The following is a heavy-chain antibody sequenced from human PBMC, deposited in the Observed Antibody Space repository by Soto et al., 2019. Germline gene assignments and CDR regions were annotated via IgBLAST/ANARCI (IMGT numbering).Heavy chain of an antibody. D-gene: IGHD3-9*01. J-gene: IGHJ4*02. V-gene: IGHV1-8*01. CDR2: MNPNSGNT. Sequence: ASVKVSCKASGYTVTGYDINWVRQATGQGLEWMGWMNPNSGNTGYAQKFQGRATMTRNTSISTAYMELSSLRSEDTAVYYCARERTYFGDYWGQGTLVTVSS. CDR3: ARERTYFGDY. CDR1: GYTVTGYD.